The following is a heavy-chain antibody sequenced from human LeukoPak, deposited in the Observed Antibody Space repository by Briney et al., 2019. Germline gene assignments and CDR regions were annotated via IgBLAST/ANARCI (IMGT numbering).Heavy chain of an antibody. V-gene: IGHV3-7*01. CDR3: ARDSSSNNFDY. D-gene: IGHD2/OR15-2a*01. J-gene: IGHJ4*02. CDR2: IKLDGSEK. CDR1: GFTFSSYW. Sequence: GGSLRLSCAASGFTFSSYWMSWVRQAPGKGLEWVANIKLDGSEKYYVDSVKGRFTISRDNAKNSLYLQMNSLRAEDTAVYYCARDSSSNNFDYWGPGTLVTVSS.